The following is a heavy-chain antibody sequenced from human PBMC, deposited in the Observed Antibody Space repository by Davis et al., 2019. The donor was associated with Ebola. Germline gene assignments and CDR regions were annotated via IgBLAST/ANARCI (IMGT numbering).Heavy chain of an antibody. J-gene: IGHJ4*02. CDR1: GFTFSTYW. V-gene: IGHV3-74*01. CDR2: INTDGTIT. Sequence: SLKISCAASGFTFSTYWMYWVRQAPGEGLVWVSRINTDGTITIYADSVKGRFTISRDNSKNTLYLQMNSLRAEDTAVYYCAKDRKAVLVVYAPEGDYWGQGTLVTVSS. D-gene: IGHD2-8*02. CDR3: AKDRKAVLVVYAPEGDY.